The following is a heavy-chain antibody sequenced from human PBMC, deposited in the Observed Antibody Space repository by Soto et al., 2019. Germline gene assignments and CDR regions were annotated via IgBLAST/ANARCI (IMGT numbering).Heavy chain of an antibody. CDR2: IYNSGST. Sequence: QVQLQESGPGLVKPSQTLSLTCTVSGGSINSGGYYWSWIRQHPGKGLEWIGYIYNSGSTYYNPSLKSRITISVDTSKNQFSLKLSSVTVADTAVYYCAREEVAYYGSGSYNWFDPCGQGTLVTVSS. V-gene: IGHV4-31*03. J-gene: IGHJ5*02. CDR1: GGSINSGGYY. D-gene: IGHD3-10*01. CDR3: AREEVAYYGSGSYNWFDP.